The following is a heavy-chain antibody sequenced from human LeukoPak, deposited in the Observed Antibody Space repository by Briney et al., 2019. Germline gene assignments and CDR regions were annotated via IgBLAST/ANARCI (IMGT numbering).Heavy chain of an antibody. J-gene: IGHJ5*02. V-gene: IGHV4-30-4*08. CDR3: ARGRSHYYDSSGKRRNWFDP. CDR1: GGSISSGDYY. Sequence: SETLSLTCTVSGGSISSGDYYWSWIRQPPGKGLEWIGYIYYSGSTYYNPSLKSRVTISVDTSKNQFSLKLSSVTAADTAVYYCARGRSHYYDSSGKRRNWFDPWGQGTLVTVSS. CDR2: IYYSGST. D-gene: IGHD3-22*01.